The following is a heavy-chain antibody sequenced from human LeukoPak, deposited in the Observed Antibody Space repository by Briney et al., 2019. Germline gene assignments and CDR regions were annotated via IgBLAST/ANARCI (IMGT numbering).Heavy chain of an antibody. Sequence: ASVKVSCKASGYTFTGYYMHWVRQAPGQGLEWMGIINPSGGSTSYAQKFQGRVTMTRDMSTSTVYMELSSLRSEDTAVYYCARDGVAARHSNWNYAVLGGYYYMDVWGKGTTVTVSS. CDR1: GYTFTGYY. V-gene: IGHV1-46*01. CDR3: ARDGVAARHSNWNYAVLGGYYYMDV. D-gene: IGHD1-7*01. CDR2: INPSGGST. J-gene: IGHJ6*03.